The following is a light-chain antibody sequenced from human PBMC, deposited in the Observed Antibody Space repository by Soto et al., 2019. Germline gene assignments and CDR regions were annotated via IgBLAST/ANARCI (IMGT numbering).Light chain of an antibody. CDR2: DAS. J-gene: IGKJ3*01. CDR1: QSVRNY. CDR3: QQRSNSPPWT. V-gene: IGKV3-11*01. Sequence: EIVLTQSPATVSVSPGERATLSCRASQSVRNYLAWYQQKPGQAPRLLIFDASNRATGIPSRFSGSGSGTDFTITISSLEPEDFAVYYCQQRSNSPPWTFGPGTRVDF.